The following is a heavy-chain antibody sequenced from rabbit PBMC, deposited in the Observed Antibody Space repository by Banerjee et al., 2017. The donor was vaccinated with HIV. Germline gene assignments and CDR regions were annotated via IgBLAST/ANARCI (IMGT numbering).Heavy chain of an antibody. J-gene: IGHJ4*01. V-gene: IGHV1S45*01. CDR1: GFDFSRNA. CDR2: ITSGGGST. CDR3: ARDQWGVGGEALFNL. D-gene: IGHD3-1*01. Sequence: QEQLEESGGDLVKPEGSLTLTCTASGFDFSRNAMCWVRQAPGKGPEWIACITSGGGSTYYANWAKGRFTISKTSSTTVTLQMTSLTAADTATYFCARDQWGVGGEALFNLRGPGTLVTVS.